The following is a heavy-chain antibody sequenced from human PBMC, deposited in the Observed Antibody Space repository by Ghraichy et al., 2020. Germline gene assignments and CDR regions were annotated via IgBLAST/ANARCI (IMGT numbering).Heavy chain of an antibody. CDR3: ARDRITIFGPTRDAFDI. D-gene: IGHD3-3*01. Sequence: SETLSLTCTVSGYSISSGYYWGWIRQPPGKGLEWIGRIYHSGSTYYNPSLKSRVTISVDTSKNQFSLKLSSVTAADTAVYYCARDRITIFGPTRDAFDIWGQGTMVTVSS. CDR2: IYHSGST. V-gene: IGHV4-38-2*02. CDR1: GYSISSGYY. J-gene: IGHJ3*02.